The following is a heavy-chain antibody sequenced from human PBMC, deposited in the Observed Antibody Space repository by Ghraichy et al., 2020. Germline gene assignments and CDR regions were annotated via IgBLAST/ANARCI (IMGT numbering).Heavy chain of an antibody. CDR2: IDAAGQA. J-gene: IGHJ6*02. V-gene: IGHV3-53*01. CDR1: GFDVRTNY. CDR3: ARDKYGMDV. Sequence: GESLNISCAVSGFDVRTNYISWVRLDPGRGLEWVSLIDAAGQASYADSVKGRFTISRDHTNNSLYLQMHSLRVGDTAVYYCARDKYGMDVWGQGTTITVS.